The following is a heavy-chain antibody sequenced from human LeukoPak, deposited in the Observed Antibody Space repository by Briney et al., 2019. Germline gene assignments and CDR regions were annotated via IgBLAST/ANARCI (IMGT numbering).Heavy chain of an antibody. CDR1: GFTFSDYY. J-gene: IGHJ4*02. Sequence: GGSLRLSCAASGFTFSDYYMSWIRQAPGKGLEWVSYISSSSSYTNYADSVKGRFTISRGNAKNSLYLQMNSLRAEDTAVYYCARDEYGYYYGSGSLPPDYWGQGTLVTVSS. V-gene: IGHV3-11*06. D-gene: IGHD3-10*01. CDR2: ISSSSSYT. CDR3: ARDEYGYYYGSGSLPPDY.